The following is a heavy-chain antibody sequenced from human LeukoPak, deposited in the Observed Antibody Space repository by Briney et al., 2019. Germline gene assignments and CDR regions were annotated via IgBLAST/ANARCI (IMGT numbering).Heavy chain of an antibody. V-gene: IGHV3-48*01. CDR3: ASEFFPATTVPRDY. Sequence: PGGSLRLSCAASGFSFSSNGMNWVRQPPGKGLEWLSSISVFSVTTYYADSVKGRFTISRDNARKSFSLQMNTLRAEDTAVYYFASEFFPATTVPRDYWGQGTLVVIVSS. CDR2: ISVFSVTT. D-gene: IGHD4-11*01. CDR1: GFSFSSNG. J-gene: IGHJ4*02.